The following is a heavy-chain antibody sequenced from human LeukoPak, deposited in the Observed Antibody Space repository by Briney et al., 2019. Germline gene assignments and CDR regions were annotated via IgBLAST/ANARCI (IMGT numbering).Heavy chain of an antibody. Sequence: GGSLRLSCAASGFTFDDYAMHWVRQAPGKGLEWVSGISWNSGSIGYADSVKGRFTISRDNAKNSLYLQMNSLRAEDTALYYCAKEVYCSSTSCYAGTFDYWGQGTLVTVSS. J-gene: IGHJ4*02. D-gene: IGHD2-2*01. CDR1: GFTFDDYA. CDR2: ISWNSGSI. V-gene: IGHV3-9*01. CDR3: AKEVYCSSTSCYAGTFDY.